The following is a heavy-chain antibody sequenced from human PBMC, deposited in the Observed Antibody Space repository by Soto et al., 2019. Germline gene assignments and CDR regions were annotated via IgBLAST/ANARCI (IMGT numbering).Heavy chain of an antibody. D-gene: IGHD2-21*02. J-gene: IGHJ4*02. CDR2: INPAGGTT. CDR1: GYSFTSTY. Sequence: QVQLVQSGAEGKKPGASVRISCRASGYSFTSTYVHWVRQAPGQGPEWMGIINPAGGTTYYAQKFXXRLTITSDTSTDTVFMDLNDLTSEDTAVYFCALKVVTYYDNWGQGTLLTVSS. CDR3: ALKVVTYYDN. V-gene: IGHV1-46*01.